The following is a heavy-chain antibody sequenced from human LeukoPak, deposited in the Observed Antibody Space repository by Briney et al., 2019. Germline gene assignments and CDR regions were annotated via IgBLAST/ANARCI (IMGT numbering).Heavy chain of an antibody. CDR3: AQGGYFAFDM. Sequence: PGGSLRLSCAASGFSLSAYDMQCVRQAPGKGLEWVSGTSRRGPTYYTDSVKGRFTISRDNSKNIPYLQMDSLRADDTAVYYCAQGGYFAFDMWGQGKMVTVSS. CDR1: GFSLSAYD. CDR2: TSRRGPT. V-gene: IGHV3-23*01. J-gene: IGHJ3*02. D-gene: IGHD2-15*01.